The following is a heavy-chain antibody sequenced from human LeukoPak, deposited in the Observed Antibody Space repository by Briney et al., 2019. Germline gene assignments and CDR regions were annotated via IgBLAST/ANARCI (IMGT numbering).Heavy chain of an antibody. V-gene: IGHV3-33*01. J-gene: IGHJ1*01. CDR3: ERGDYYDSSGDSQYFQH. Sequence: PGRSLRLSCAASGFTFSNYGMHWVRQAPGKGLEWVAVIWYDGSNKYYADSVKGRFTISRDNSKNTLYLQMNSLRAEDTAVYYCERGDYYDSSGDSQYFQHWGQGTLVTVSS. D-gene: IGHD3-22*01. CDR1: GFTFSNYG. CDR2: IWYDGSNK.